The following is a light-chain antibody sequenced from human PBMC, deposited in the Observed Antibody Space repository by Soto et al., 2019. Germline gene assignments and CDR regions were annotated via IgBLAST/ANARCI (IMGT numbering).Light chain of an antibody. CDR3: QQRSSWPLLT. CDR2: DAS. Sequence: EIVLTQSPATLSLSPGETATLSCGASQSVTTHLAWYQQKPGQAPRLLIYDASNRATGIPARFSGSGSGTDFTLTISSLEPEDFAVYYCQQRSSWPLLTVGPGTRLEIK. J-gene: IGKJ5*01. V-gene: IGKV3-11*01. CDR1: QSVTTH.